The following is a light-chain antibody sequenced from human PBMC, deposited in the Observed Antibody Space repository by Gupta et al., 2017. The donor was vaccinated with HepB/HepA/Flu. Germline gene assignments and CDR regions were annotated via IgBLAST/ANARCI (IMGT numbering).Light chain of an antibody. CDR2: DAS. CDR1: QDIRNY. J-gene: IGKJ2*01. CDR3: IQVYTPPPYT. Sequence: TQPPSSLSASVGDRVTIPCQASQDIRNYLNWYKQKPGKARTLLISDASNWETGVPSRSRGSGYGKDFTLPMSSLQPEALATYNFIQVYTPPPYTFGPGTKLEIK. V-gene: IGKV1-33*01.